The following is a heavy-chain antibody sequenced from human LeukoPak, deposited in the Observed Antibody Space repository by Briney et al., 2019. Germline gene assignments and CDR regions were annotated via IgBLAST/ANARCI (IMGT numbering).Heavy chain of an antibody. J-gene: IGHJ4*02. CDR2: IIPIFGTA. D-gene: IGHD3-3*01. CDR3: ARDQTRYWSGYYYFDY. Sequence: SVKVSCKASGGTFGSYATSWVRQAPGQGLEWMGGIIPIFGTANYAQKFQGRVTITADESTSTAYMELSSLRSEDTAVYYCARDQTRYWSGYYYFDYWGQGTLVTVSS. CDR1: GGTFGSYA. V-gene: IGHV1-69*13.